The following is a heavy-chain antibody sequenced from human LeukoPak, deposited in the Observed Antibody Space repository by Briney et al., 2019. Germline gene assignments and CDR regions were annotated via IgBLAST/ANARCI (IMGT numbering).Heavy chain of an antibody. J-gene: IGHJ4*02. V-gene: IGHV1-69*04. D-gene: IGHD1-26*01. CDR2: IIPILGIA. Sequence: SVKVSCKASGGTFSSYAISWVRQAPGQGLEWMGRIIPILGIANYAQKFQGRVTITADKSTSTAYMELSSLRSEDTAVYYCAREETGTISGSYLFDYWGQGTLVTVSS. CDR3: AREETGTISGSYLFDY. CDR1: GGTFSSYA.